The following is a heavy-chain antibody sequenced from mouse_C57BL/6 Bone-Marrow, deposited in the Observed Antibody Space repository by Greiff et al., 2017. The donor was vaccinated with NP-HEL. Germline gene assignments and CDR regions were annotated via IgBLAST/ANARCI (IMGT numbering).Heavy chain of an antibody. V-gene: IGHV1-22*01. J-gene: IGHJ2*01. D-gene: IGHD1-1*01. CDR3: ARTPLTTVVATYDY. CDR1: GYTFTDYN. CDR2: INPNNGGT. Sequence: DVQLQESGPELVKPGASVKMSCKASGYTFTDYNMHWVKQSHGKSLEWIGYINPNNGGTSYNQKFKGKATLTVNKSSSTAYMELRSLTSEDSAVYYCARTPLTTVVATYDYWGQGTTLTVSS.